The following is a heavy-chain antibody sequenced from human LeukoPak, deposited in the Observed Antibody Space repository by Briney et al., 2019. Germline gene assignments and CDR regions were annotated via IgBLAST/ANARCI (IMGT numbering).Heavy chain of an antibody. J-gene: IGHJ4*02. CDR3: ARNENSGWGYFDY. CDR1: GFTFSSFA. V-gene: IGHV3-30*04. Sequence: GGSLRLSCAASGFTFSSFAMHWVRQAPGKGLEWVAVISLNGGDTNYAGSVKGRFTISRDNSKNTLYLQMNSLRAEDTAVYYCARNENSGWGYFDYWGQGTLVTVSS. D-gene: IGHD5-12*01. CDR2: ISLNGGDT.